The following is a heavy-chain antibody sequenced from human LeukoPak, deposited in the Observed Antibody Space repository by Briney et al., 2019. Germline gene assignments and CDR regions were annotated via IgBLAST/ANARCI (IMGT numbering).Heavy chain of an antibody. Sequence: GGSLRLSCAASGFTVSSNYMSWVRQAPGKGLEWVSAISGSGGSTYYADSVKGRFTISRDNSKNTLYLQMNSLRAEDTAVYYCAKVPNDYGPFYYYYYGMDVWGQGTTVTVSS. D-gene: IGHD5-12*01. J-gene: IGHJ6*02. CDR2: ISGSGGST. V-gene: IGHV3-23*01. CDR1: GFTVSSNY. CDR3: AKVPNDYGPFYYYYYGMDV.